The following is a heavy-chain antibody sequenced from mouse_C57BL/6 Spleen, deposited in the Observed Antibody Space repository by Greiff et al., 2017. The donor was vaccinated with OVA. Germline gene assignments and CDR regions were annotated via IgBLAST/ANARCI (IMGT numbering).Heavy chain of an antibody. Sequence: DVMLVESGGGLVKPGGSLKLSCAASGFTFSDYGMHWVRQAPEKGLEWVAYISSGSSTIYYADTVKGRFTISRDNAKNTLFLQMTSLRSEDTAMYYCARLYGNYPYYYAMDYWGQGTSVTVSS. V-gene: IGHV5-17*01. D-gene: IGHD2-1*01. CDR2: ISSGSSTI. J-gene: IGHJ4*01. CDR3: ARLYGNYPYYYAMDY. CDR1: GFTFSDYG.